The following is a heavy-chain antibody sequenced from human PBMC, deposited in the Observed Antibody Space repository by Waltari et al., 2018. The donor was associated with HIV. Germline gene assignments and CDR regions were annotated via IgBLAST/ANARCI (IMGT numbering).Heavy chain of an antibody. D-gene: IGHD6-19*01. V-gene: IGHV3-23*03. J-gene: IGHJ4*02. CDR3: ASQYSRGWYYFDY. Sequence: EVQLLESGGGLVQRGGSLRLSCAVSGFTFSSYAMSWVRQAPGKGLEWVTDLNRGCSDTYYADSVKGRLTISRDNSRNTLYLQMNSLRAEDTAVYYCASQYSRGWYYFDYWGQGTLVTVSS. CDR2: LNRGCSDT. CDR1: GFTFSSYA.